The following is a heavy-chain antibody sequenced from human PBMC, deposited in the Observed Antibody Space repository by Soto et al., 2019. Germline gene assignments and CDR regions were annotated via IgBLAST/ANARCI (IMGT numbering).Heavy chain of an antibody. D-gene: IGHD6-6*01. CDR2: ISAYNGNT. CDR3: ARRIAAPPSSYYYYMDV. Sequence: ASVKVSCKAPGYTFTSYGISWVRQAPGQGLEWMGWISAYNGNTNYAQKLQGRVTMTTDTSTSTAYMELRSLRSDDTAVYYCARRIAAPPSSYYYYMDVWGKGTTVTVSS. J-gene: IGHJ6*03. CDR1: GYTFTSYG. V-gene: IGHV1-18*01.